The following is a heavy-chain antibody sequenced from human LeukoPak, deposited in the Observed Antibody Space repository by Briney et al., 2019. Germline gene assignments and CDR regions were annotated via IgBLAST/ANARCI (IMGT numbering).Heavy chain of an antibody. V-gene: IGHV4-59*01. CDR1: GGSISSFY. J-gene: IGHJ4*02. CDR2: INYSGST. CDR3: ARDPNLWGVDY. D-gene: IGHD2-21*01. Sequence: SETLSLTCTVSGGSISSFYWSWIRQPPGKGLEWIGYINYSGSTNYNPSLKSRVTISVDTSKNQFSLKLSSVTAADTAVYYCARDPNLWGVDYWGQGTLVTVSS.